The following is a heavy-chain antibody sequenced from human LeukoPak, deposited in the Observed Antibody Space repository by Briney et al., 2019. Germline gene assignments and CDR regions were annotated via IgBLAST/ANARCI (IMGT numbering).Heavy chain of an antibody. V-gene: IGHV4-34*01. D-gene: IGHD5-12*01. CDR3: ARGGPGYSGYGGWLDP. Sequence: SETLSLTCTVSGGSISSYYWSWIRQPPGKGLEWIGEINHSGSTNYNPSLKSRVIISVDTSNNQFSLKVNSLTAADTAVYYCARGGPGYSGYGGWLDPWGQGTLVTVSS. CDR1: GGSISSYY. J-gene: IGHJ5*02. CDR2: INHSGST.